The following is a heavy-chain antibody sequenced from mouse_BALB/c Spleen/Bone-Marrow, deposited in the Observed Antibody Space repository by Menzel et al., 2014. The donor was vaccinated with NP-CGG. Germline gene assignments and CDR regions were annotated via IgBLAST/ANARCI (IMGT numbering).Heavy chain of an antibody. Sequence: DVHLVESGGGLVQPGGSRKLSCAASGFTFSSFGMHWVRQAPEEGLEWVAYISNGSSTIYYADTVKGRFTISRDNPKNTLFLQMTSLRSEDTAMYYCARKGAMITHYYAMDYWGQGTSVTVSS. CDR3: ARKGAMITHYYAMDY. CDR2: ISNGSSTI. V-gene: IGHV5-17*02. CDR1: GFTFSSFG. J-gene: IGHJ4*01. D-gene: IGHD2-4*01.